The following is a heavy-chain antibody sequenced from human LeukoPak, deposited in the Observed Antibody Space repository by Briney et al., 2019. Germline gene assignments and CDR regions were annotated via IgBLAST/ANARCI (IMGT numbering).Heavy chain of an antibody. D-gene: IGHD3-3*01. J-gene: IGHJ3*02. CDR2: INHSGST. V-gene: IGHV4-34*01. CDR3: ARSLDYDFWSGYLAFDI. CDR1: GGSFSGYY. Sequence: PSETLSLTCAVYGGSFSGYYWSWIRQPPGKGLEWIGEINHSGSTNYNPSLKSRVTISVDTSKNQFSLKLSSVTAADTAVYYCARSLDYDFWSGYLAFDIWGQGTMVTVSS.